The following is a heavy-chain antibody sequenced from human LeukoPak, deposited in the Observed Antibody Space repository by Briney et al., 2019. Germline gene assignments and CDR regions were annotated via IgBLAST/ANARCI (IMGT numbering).Heavy chain of an antibody. Sequence: SETLSLTCTVSGGSISSYYWSWIRQPPGKGLEWIGYIYYSGSTNYNPSLKSRVTISVDTSKNQFSLKLSSVTAADTAVYYCARGGVAHFKTPFDYWGQGTLVTVSS. CDR1: GGSISSYY. J-gene: IGHJ4*02. V-gene: IGHV4-59*01. CDR3: ARGGVAHFKTPFDY. CDR2: IYYSGST. D-gene: IGHD3-10*01.